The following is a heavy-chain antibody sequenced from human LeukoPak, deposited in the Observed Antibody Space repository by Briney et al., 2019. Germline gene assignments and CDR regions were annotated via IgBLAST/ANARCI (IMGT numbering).Heavy chain of an antibody. V-gene: IGHV4-59*01. D-gene: IGHD3-9*01. CDR3: ASTDILTGTTFDY. CDR2: IYYSGST. Sequence: KPSETLSLTCTVSGGSISSYYWSWIRQPPGKGLEWIGYIYYSGSTNYNPSLKSRVTISVDTSKNQFSLKLSSVTAAVTAVYYCASTDILTGTTFDYWGQGTLVTVSS. J-gene: IGHJ4*02. CDR1: GGSISSYY.